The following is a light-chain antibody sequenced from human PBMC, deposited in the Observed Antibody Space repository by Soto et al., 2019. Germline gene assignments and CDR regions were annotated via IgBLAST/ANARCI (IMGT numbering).Light chain of an antibody. J-gene: IGKJ2*01. CDR3: QQYRSFPYT. V-gene: IGKV3-20*01. Sequence: EIVLTQSPGTLSLSPGERATLSCRASQSVSSSYLAWYQQKPGQAPRLLIYGASSRATGIPDRFSGSGSGTDFTLTISRLEPEDFAVYYCQQYRSFPYTFGQGTKLEI. CDR1: QSVSSSY. CDR2: GAS.